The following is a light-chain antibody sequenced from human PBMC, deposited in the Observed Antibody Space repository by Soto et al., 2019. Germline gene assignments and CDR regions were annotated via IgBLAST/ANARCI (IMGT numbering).Light chain of an antibody. Sequence: EIVLTQSPGTLSLSTGERATLSCRASQSVSNNYLAWYQQTPGQAPTLLIYGASSRATGIPDRFSGSGSGTDFTLTISRLEPEDFAVYYCQHYGSSSFTFGPGTKVDI. CDR3: QHYGSSSFT. J-gene: IGKJ3*01. CDR2: GAS. CDR1: QSVSNNY. V-gene: IGKV3-20*01.